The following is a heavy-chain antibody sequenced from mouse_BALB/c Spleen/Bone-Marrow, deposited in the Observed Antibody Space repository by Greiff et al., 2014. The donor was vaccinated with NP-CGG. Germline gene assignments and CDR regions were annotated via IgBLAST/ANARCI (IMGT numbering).Heavy chain of an antibody. CDR3: ARSRGTTATTYYFDY. Sequence: VQLQQPGPELVKPGASVKISCKASGYTFTDYNMHWVKQSHGKSLEWIVYIYPHNGGNGYNQKFKNKATLTVDSSSSTAYMELRSLTSEDSAVYYCARSRGTTATTYYFDYWGQDTTLTVSS. D-gene: IGHD1-2*01. V-gene: IGHV1S29*02. CDR2: IYPHNGGN. CDR1: GYTFTDYN. J-gene: IGHJ2*01.